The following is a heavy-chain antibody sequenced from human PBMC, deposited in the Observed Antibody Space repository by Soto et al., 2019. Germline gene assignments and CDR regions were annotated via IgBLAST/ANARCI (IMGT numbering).Heavy chain of an antibody. CDR3: ARAYSDAFDI. V-gene: IGHV3-11*01. CDR1: GFTFSDYY. J-gene: IGHJ3*02. CDR2: ISSSGTGI. Sequence: KPGGSPRLSCAASGFTFSDYYMTWIRQAPGKGLEWVSYISSSGTGIYYPDSVKGRFTISRDNAKKSLYLQMSSLRAEDTAVYYCARAYSDAFDIWGQGTMVTVSS. D-gene: IGHD2-15*01.